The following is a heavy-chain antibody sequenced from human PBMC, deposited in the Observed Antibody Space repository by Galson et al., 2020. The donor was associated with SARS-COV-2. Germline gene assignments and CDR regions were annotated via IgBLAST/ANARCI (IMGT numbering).Heavy chain of an antibody. CDR2: INPKSGGT. CDR1: GYTLTDYY. CDR3: ARLRYYDVVTGYIVDV. Sequence: ASVKVSCKASGYTLTDYYIHWVRQAPGQGLEWMGWINPKSGGTNYAQKFEGRVTMTRDTSITTAYMELSRLRADDTAVYYCARLRYYDVVTGYIVDVWGQGTMVTVSS. V-gene: IGHV1-2*02. J-gene: IGHJ6*02. D-gene: IGHD3-9*01.